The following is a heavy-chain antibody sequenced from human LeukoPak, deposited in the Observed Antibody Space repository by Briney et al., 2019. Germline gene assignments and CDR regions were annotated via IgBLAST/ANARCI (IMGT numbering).Heavy chain of an antibody. CDR1: GVSISSYY. CDR2: IYYSGST. CDR3: ARGCSAGTPHNWFDP. D-gene: IGHD6-13*01. V-gene: IGHV4-59*01. J-gene: IGHJ5*02. Sequence: SETLSLTCTVSGVSISSYYWSWIRQPPGKGLEWIGYIYYSGSTNYSPSLKSRVTISVDTSKNQFSLKLSSVTAADTAVYYCARGCSAGTPHNWFDPWGQGTLVTVSS.